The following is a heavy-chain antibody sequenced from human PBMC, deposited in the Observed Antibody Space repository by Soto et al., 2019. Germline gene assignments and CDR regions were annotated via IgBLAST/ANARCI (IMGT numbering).Heavy chain of an antibody. V-gene: IGHV1-69*06. CDR3: ARGGYGSGNKVTAPSAFDI. J-gene: IGHJ3*02. CDR1: GGTLSDHG. Sequence: QVQLEQSGAEVKKPGSSVKVSCKASGGTLSDHGVAWLRQAPGQGLEWMGGTIPVFNTAKYAQKFQGRVTVTADKSTNIAYMELSSLRSEDTAVYYCARGGYGSGNKVTAPSAFDIWGQGTMVTVSS. CDR2: TIPVFNTA. D-gene: IGHD3-10*01.